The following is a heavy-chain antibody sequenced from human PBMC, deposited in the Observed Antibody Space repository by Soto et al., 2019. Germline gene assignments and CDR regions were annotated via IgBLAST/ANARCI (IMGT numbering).Heavy chain of an antibody. J-gene: IGHJ4*02. CDR1: GGSISSGSYY. CDR3: ARHHVRGRTIAGAAEF. Sequence: SETMSLTCTVSGGSISSGSYYWSWSRQRPGQGLEWIGYISYSGSTYYNPSLKSRLTISADTSKNQLFLNLSSVTAADTAMYYCARHHVRGRTIAGAAEFWGQGTLVTVSS. V-gene: IGHV4-31*02. D-gene: IGHD6-13*01. CDR2: ISYSGST.